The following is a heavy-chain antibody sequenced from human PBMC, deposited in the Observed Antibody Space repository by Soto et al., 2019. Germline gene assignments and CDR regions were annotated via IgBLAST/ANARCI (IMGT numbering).Heavy chain of an antibody. V-gene: IGHV4-30-4*01. CDR1: GGSISSGDYY. D-gene: IGHD5-18*01. Sequence: SETLSLTCTVSGGSISSGDYYWSWIRQPPGKGLEWIGYIYYSGSTYYNPSPKSRVTISVDTSKNQFSLKLSSVTAADTAVYYCASVDTAMVLDIWGQGTMVTVSS. J-gene: IGHJ3*02. CDR3: ASVDTAMVLDI. CDR2: IYYSGST.